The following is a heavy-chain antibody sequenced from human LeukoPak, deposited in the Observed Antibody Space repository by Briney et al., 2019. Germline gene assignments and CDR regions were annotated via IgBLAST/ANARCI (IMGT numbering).Heavy chain of an antibody. Sequence: GGSLRLSCAASGFTFSSYAMSWVRQAPGKGLEWVSAISGSGGSTYYADSVKGRFTISRDNSKNTLYLQMNSLRAEDTAVYYCARELHPPYDILAGYFQGAFDIWGQGTMVTVSS. J-gene: IGHJ3*02. D-gene: IGHD3-9*01. CDR2: ISGSGGST. V-gene: IGHV3-23*01. CDR1: GFTFSSYA. CDR3: ARELHPPYDILAGYFQGAFDI.